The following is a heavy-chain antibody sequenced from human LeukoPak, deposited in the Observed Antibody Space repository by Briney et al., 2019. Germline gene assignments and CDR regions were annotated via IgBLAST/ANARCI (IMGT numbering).Heavy chain of an antibody. Sequence: ASVTVSCKASGYTFTGHYLHWVRQAPGQGLEWMGWINPNSGGTNFAQKWQGRVTMTRDTSINTVYMELSRLRSDDTAVYYCARGFSDYDGSDYAFSYYWGQGTLVTVSS. J-gene: IGHJ4*02. CDR3: ARGFSDYDGSDYAFSYY. V-gene: IGHV1-2*02. D-gene: IGHD3-22*01. CDR1: GYTFTGHY. CDR2: INPNSGGT.